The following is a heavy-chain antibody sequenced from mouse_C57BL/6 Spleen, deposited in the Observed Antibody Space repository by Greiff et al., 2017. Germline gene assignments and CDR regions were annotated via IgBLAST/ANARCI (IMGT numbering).Heavy chain of an antibody. CDR2: ISSGGDYI. J-gene: IGHJ3*01. CDR1: GFTFSSYA. D-gene: IGHD2-4*01. CDR3: TREDYDYDGFAY. V-gene: IGHV5-9-1*02. Sequence: EVQRVESGEGLVKPGGSLKLSCAASGFTFSSYAMSWVRQTPEKRLEWVAYISSGGDYIYYADTVKGRFTISRDNARNTLYLQMSSLKSEDTAMYYCTREDYDYDGFAYWGQGTLVTVSA.